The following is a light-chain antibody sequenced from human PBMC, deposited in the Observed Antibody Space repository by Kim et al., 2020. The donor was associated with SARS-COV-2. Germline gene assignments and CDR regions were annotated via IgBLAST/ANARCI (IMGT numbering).Light chain of an antibody. Sequence: SYELTQPPSVSVAPGKPAKITCGGDNIETKGVHWYQQKTGQAPIVVFYSNSDRTSEIPERFSGSNSGNTATLTISRVEDGDEADYYCQVWDSVSGHVVFGGGTQLTVL. V-gene: IGLV3-21*04. CDR3: QVWDSVSGHVV. CDR1: NIETKG. CDR2: SNS. J-gene: IGLJ2*01.